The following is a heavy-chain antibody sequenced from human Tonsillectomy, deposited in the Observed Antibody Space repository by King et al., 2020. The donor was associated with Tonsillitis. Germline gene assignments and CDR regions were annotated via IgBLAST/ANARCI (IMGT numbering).Heavy chain of an antibody. D-gene: IGHD6-19*01. CDR3: ARVVSSGWFFDY. Sequence: VQLVESGGGVVQPGRSLRLSCAASGFTFSSYGIHWVRQAPGKGLEWVAVISSDGTDKYYTDSVKGRFTISRDNSKNTVSLQMNSLRAEDTAVDYCARVVSSGWFFDYWGQGTLVTVSS. V-gene: IGHV3-33*01. CDR1: GFTFSSYG. CDR2: ISSDGTDK. J-gene: IGHJ4*02.